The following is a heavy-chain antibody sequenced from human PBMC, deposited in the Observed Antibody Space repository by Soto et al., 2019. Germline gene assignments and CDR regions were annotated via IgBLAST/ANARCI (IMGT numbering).Heavy chain of an antibody. J-gene: IGHJ6*02. CDR2: TYYRSKWYY. CDR3: ARIHSSSSSDMDV. Sequence: SQTLSLTCAISGDSVSSTSAAWNWIRPSPSRGLEWLGRTYYRSKWYYGYAVSVKSRITTNPDTSKNQFSLQLNSVTPEDTAVYYCARIHSSSSSDMDVWGQGTTVTVSS. V-gene: IGHV6-1*01. D-gene: IGHD6-6*01. CDR1: GDSVSSTSAA.